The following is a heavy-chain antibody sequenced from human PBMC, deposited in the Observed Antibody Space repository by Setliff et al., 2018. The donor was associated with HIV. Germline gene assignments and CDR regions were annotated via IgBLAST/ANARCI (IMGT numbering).Heavy chain of an antibody. CDR1: GFTFSFYS. J-gene: IGHJ2*01. V-gene: IGHV3-48*01. CDR2: ISSTGNTI. D-gene: IGHD2-2*02. CDR3: ARDDTGGKGYWYFDL. Sequence: PGGSLRLSCAASGFTFSFYSMNWVRQAPGKGLEWISYISSTGNTIYYADSVRGRFTISRDSAKNSLYLEMNSLRAEDTALNYCARDDTGGKGYWYFDLWGRGTLVTVSS.